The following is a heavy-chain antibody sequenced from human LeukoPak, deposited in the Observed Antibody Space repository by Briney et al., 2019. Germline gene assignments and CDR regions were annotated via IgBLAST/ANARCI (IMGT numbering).Heavy chain of an antibody. D-gene: IGHD3-16*02. Sequence: SQTLSLTCTVSGGSISSGDYYWSWIRQPPGKGVEWIGYIYYSGSTYYNPSLKSRVTISVDTSKNQFSLKLSSVTAADTAVYYCASPHYDYVWGSYRYLGDYWGQGTLVTVSS. CDR3: ASPHYDYVWGSYRYLGDY. J-gene: IGHJ4*02. CDR2: IYYSGST. V-gene: IGHV4-30-4*08. CDR1: GGSISSGDYY.